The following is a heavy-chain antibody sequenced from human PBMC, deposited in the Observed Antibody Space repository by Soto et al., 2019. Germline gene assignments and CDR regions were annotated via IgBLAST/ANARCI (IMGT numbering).Heavy chain of an antibody. V-gene: IGHV3-21*01. D-gene: IGHD5-18*01. J-gene: IGHJ4*02. Sequence: PGGSLRLSCAASGFTFSSYSMNWVRQAPGKGLEWVSSISSSSSYIYYADSVKGRFTISRDNAKNSLYLQMNSLRAEDTAVYYCARELEHVDTAIAFDYWGQGTLVTVSS. CDR1: GFTFSSYS. CDR3: ARELEHVDTAIAFDY. CDR2: ISSSSSYI.